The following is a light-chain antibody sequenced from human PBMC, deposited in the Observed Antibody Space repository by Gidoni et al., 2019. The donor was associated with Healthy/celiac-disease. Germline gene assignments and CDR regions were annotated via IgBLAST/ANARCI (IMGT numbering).Light chain of an antibody. V-gene: IGLV2-14*01. Sequence: QPALTQPATVSGAPGHAITISCTGTSSDGGGYNYVSWYQQPPGKAPQLMIYEVRNLPSGVSNRFSGSKSGNTASLTVSVLQAEDEADYYCSSYTSSSTWVFGGGTKLTVL. CDR3: SSYTSSSTWV. J-gene: IGLJ3*02. CDR2: EVR. CDR1: SSDGGGYNY.